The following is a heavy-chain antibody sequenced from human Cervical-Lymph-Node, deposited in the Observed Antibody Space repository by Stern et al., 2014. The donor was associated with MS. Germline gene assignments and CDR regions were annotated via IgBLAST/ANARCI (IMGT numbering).Heavy chain of an antibody. J-gene: IGHJ1*01. V-gene: IGHV3-33*01. Sequence: VQLVEFGGGVVQPGRSLRLSCAASGFTFSSSGMHWVRQAPGKGLEWLAIIWYDGSNTYYADSVKGRFTISRDNSKNTLYLQMNSLRAEDTAVYYCAREGGNTAEYFQHWGQGTLVTVSS. CDR3: AREGGNTAEYFQH. CDR1: GFTFSSSG. D-gene: IGHD4-23*01. CDR2: IWYDGSNT.